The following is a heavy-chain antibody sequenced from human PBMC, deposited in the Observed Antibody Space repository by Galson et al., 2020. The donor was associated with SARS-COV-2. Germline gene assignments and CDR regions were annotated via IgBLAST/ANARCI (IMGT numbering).Heavy chain of an antibody. CDR1: GFTFSGHS. Sequence: GGSMRLSCAASGFTFSGHSMQCVRQAPGKGLEWVAQIYYDGSEKYYGDSVKGRFTMYRDSAKNTVYLQMNNLRADETAVYHCARDGQSSRGLVFDSWGQGTLVTVS. V-gene: IGHV3-33*01. CDR3: ARDGQSSRGLVFDS. D-gene: IGHD5-12*01. CDR2: IYYDGSEK. J-gene: IGHJ4*02.